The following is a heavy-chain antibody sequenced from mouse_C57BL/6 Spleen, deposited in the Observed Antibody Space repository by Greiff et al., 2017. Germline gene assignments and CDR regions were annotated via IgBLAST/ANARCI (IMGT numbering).Heavy chain of an antibody. CDR1: GFTFSDYY. CDR2: INYDGSTT. V-gene: IGHV5-16*01. Sequence: EVKLVESEGGLVQPGSSMKLSCAASGFTFSDYYMAWVRQVPEKGLEWVANINYDGSTTYYLDSLKSRFIISRDNAKNILYLQMSSLKSEDTATYYCARDRRDGGYCDYWGQGTTLTVSS. J-gene: IGHJ2*01. CDR3: ARDRRDGGYCDY. D-gene: IGHD2-3*01.